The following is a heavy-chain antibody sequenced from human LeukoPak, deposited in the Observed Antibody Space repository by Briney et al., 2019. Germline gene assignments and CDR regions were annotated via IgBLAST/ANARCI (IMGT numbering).Heavy chain of an antibody. V-gene: IGHV4-34*01. CDR1: GGSFSGYY. D-gene: IGHD3-10*01. Sequence: SETLSLTCAVYGGSFSGYYWSWIRQPPGKGLEWIGEINHSGSTNYNPSLKSRVTISVVTSNNQFSLKLSSVTAADTAVYYCARALPNYYGSGSYRNYWYFDLWGRGTLVTVSS. CDR3: ARALPNYYGSGSYRNYWYFDL. J-gene: IGHJ2*01. CDR2: INHSGST.